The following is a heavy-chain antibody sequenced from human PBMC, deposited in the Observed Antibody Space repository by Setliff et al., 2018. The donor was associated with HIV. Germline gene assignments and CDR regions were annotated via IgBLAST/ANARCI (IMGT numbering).Heavy chain of an antibody. D-gene: IGHD3-16*01. J-gene: IGHJ4*02. CDR2: IYYSGSA. Sequence: PSETLSLTCTVSGGSISSGDYFLSWIRQAPGKGLEWIGCIYYSGSAYYNPSLQSRVTISVDTSKNQVSLKLNSMTAADTAVYYCARGSKGGFFDYWGQGTLVTVSS. CDR3: ARGSKGGFFDY. CDR1: GGSISSGDYF. V-gene: IGHV4-30-4*08.